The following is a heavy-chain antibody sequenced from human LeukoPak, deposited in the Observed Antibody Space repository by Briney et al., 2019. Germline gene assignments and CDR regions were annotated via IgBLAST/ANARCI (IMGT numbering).Heavy chain of an antibody. CDR1: GYTFTGYY. CDR2: INPSGGST. D-gene: IGHD3-3*01. V-gene: IGHV1-46*01. CDR3: ARDPYYDFWSGYFGPDS. J-gene: IGHJ5*01. Sequence: GASVKVSCKASGYTFTGYYMHWVRQAPGQGPEWMGIINPSGGSTSYAQKFQGRVTMTRDTSTSTVYMELSSLRSEDTAVYYCARDPYYDFWSGYFGPDSWGQGTLVTVSS.